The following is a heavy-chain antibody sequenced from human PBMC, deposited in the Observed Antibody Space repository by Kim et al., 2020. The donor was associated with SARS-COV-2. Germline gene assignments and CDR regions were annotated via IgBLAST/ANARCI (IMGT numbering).Heavy chain of an antibody. CDR3: ARDGCSSTSCYAHFDY. Sequence: SVKGRFTISRDNAKNSLYLQMNSLRDEDTAVYYCARDGCSSTSCYAHFDYWGQGTLVTVSS. J-gene: IGHJ4*02. V-gene: IGHV3-48*02. D-gene: IGHD2-2*01.